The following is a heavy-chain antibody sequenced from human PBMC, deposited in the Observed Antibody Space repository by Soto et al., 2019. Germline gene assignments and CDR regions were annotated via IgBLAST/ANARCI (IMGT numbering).Heavy chain of an antibody. J-gene: IGHJ3*02. CDR1: GYTFTSYG. Sequence: GSVKVSCKASGYTFTSYGISWLRQAPGQGLEWMGWISAYNGNTNYAQKLQGRVTMTTDTSTSTAYMELRSLRSDDTAVYYCARDRKSGWDAFDIWGQGTMVTVSS. CDR2: ISAYNGNT. V-gene: IGHV1-18*04. CDR3: ARDRKSGWDAFDI. D-gene: IGHD6-19*01.